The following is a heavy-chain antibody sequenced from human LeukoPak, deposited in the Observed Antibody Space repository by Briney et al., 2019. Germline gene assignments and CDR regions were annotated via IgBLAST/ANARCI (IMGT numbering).Heavy chain of an antibody. D-gene: IGHD1-26*01. CDR2: IYYSGST. V-gene: IGHV4-59*12. Sequence: SETLSLTCTVSGGSISSYYWSWIRQPPGKGLEWIGYIYYSGSTNYNPSLKSRVAISVDTSKNQFSLKLSSVTAADTAVYYCARDRGSYSGSYPDAFDIWGQGTMVTVSS. CDR1: GGSISSYY. CDR3: ARDRGSYSGSYPDAFDI. J-gene: IGHJ3*02.